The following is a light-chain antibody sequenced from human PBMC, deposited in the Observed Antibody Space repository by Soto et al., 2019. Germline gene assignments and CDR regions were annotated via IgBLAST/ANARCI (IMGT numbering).Light chain of an antibody. CDR1: SSDVGIYNL. CDR3: CSFADTSTPYV. CDR2: EVN. V-gene: IGLV2-23*02. J-gene: IGLJ1*01. Sequence: QSVLTQPASVSGSPGQSITLSCTGTSSDVGIYNLVSWYQHHPGKAPKLLIYEVNRRPSGVSIRFSGSKFDNTASLTISGLQAEDEADYFCCSFADTSTPYVFGTGTKLTVL.